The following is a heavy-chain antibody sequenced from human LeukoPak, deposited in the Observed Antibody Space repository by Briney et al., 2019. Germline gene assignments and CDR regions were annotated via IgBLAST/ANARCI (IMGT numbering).Heavy chain of an antibody. CDR2: IYTSGST. J-gene: IGHJ6*03. Sequence: PSETLSLSCTVSGGSLSSGSYYWSWIRQPAGKGLEWIGRIYTSGSTHYNPSLKSRVPISRDTSKNQFSLTLSSVTAADTAVYYCAIDSTYCSSTSCRRYYMDVWGKGTTVTVSS. V-gene: IGHV4-61*02. D-gene: IGHD2-2*01. CDR3: AIDSTYCSSTSCRRYYMDV. CDR1: GGSLSSGSYY.